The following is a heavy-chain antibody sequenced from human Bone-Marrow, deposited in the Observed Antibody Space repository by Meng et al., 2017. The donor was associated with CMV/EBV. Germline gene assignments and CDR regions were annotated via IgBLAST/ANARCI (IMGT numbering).Heavy chain of an antibody. CDR3: ARLHYDFWSGYGYYFDY. V-gene: IGHV4-39*01. D-gene: IGHD3-3*01. Sequence: SETLSLTCTVSGGSISSSSYYWGWIHQPPGKGLEWIGSIYYSGSTYYNPSLKSRVTISVDTSKNQFSLKLSSVTAADTAVYYCARLHYDFWSGYGYYFDYWGQGTLVTVSS. CDR1: GGSISSSSYY. CDR2: IYYSGST. J-gene: IGHJ4*02.